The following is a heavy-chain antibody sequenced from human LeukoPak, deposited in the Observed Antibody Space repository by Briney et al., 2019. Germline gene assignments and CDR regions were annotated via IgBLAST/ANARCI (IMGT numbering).Heavy chain of an antibody. CDR2: ISSSSSYI. J-gene: IGHJ4*02. D-gene: IGHD1-26*01. V-gene: IGHV3-21*01. CDR3: ASKSGSYFPFDY. CDR1: GFTFSSYS. Sequence: PGGSLRLSCAASGFTFSSYSMNWVRQAPGKGLEWVSSISSSSSYIYYADSVKGRFTISRDNAKNSLYLQMNSLRAEDTAVYYCASKSGSYFPFDYWGQGTLVTVSS.